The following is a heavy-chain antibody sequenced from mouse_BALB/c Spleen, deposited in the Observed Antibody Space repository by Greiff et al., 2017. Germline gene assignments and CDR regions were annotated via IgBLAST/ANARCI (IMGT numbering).Heavy chain of an antibody. D-gene: IGHD4-1*01. Sequence: VQLQQSGPELVKPGASVKMSCKASGYTFTSYVMHWVKQKPGQGLEWIGYINPYNDGTKYNEKFKGKATLTSDKSSSTAYMERSSLTSEDSAVYYCARKGDWAWFAYWGQGTLVTVSA. CDR3: ARKGDWAWFAY. V-gene: IGHV1-14*01. CDR1: GYTFTSYV. CDR2: INPYNDGT. J-gene: IGHJ3*01.